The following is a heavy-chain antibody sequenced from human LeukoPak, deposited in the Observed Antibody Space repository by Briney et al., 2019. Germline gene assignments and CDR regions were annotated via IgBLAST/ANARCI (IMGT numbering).Heavy chain of an antibody. J-gene: IGHJ4*02. CDR1: GFTFSSYA. D-gene: IGHD6-13*01. CDR3: ARSGSSWYRFDY. V-gene: IGHV3-23*01. CDR2: VSGSGSGT. Sequence: PGGSLRLSCEASGFTFSSYAMSWVRQAPGKGLEWVSVVSGSGSGTYSADSVKGRFAISRDNSKNTLFLQMNSLRAEDTAVYYCARSGSSWYRFDYWGQGTLVTVSS.